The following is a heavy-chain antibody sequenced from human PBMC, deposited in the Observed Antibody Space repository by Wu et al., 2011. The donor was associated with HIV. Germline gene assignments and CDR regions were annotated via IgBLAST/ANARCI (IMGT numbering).Heavy chain of an antibody. CDR3: ARDGGGNLLKIYYYYYMDV. CDR2: IIPIFGTP. Sequence: QVQLVQSGAEVKKPGSSVKVSCKASGGTFSNYAINWVRQAPGQGLEWMGRIIPIFGTPNYAQKFQGRVTITADESTSTAYMELSSLRSGDTAVYYCARDGGGNLLKIYYYYYMDVWGKGTTVTV. V-gene: IGHV1-69*15. J-gene: IGHJ6*03. D-gene: IGHD4-23*01. CDR1: GGTFSNYA.